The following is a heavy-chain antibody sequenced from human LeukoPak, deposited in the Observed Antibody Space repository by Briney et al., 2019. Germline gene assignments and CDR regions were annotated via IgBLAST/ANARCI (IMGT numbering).Heavy chain of an antibody. Sequence: GGSLRLSCAASGSTFSDYYMSWIRQAPGKGLEWVSYISSSGSTIYYADSVKGRFTISRDNAKNSLYLQMNSLRAEDTAVYYCARDPSMVRGVIFFDPWGQGTLVTVSS. CDR1: GSTFSDYY. J-gene: IGHJ5*02. CDR3: ARDPSMVRGVIFFDP. V-gene: IGHV3-11*04. CDR2: ISSSGSTI. D-gene: IGHD3-10*01.